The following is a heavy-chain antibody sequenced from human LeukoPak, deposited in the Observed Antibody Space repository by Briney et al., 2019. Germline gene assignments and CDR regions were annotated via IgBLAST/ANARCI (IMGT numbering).Heavy chain of an antibody. Sequence: GGSLRLSCAASGFTFSSYSMNWVRQAPGKGLEWVSSISSSSSYIYYADSVKGRFTISRDNAKNSLYLQMNSLRAEDTAVYYCARWYGSGSPEYYYYMDVWGKGTTVTIS. V-gene: IGHV3-21*01. D-gene: IGHD3-10*01. J-gene: IGHJ6*03. CDR2: ISSSSSYI. CDR3: ARWYGSGSPEYYYYMDV. CDR1: GFTFSSYS.